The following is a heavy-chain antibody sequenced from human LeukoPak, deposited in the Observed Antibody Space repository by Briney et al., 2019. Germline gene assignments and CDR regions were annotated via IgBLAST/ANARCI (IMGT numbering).Heavy chain of an antibody. J-gene: IGHJ4*02. D-gene: IGHD6-19*01. CDR1: GVSISSSTYY. V-gene: IGHV4-39*01. Sequence: PSETLSLTCTVSGVSISSSTYYWGWIRQPPGKGLEWIGSIYYSGSTYYNPSLKSRVIISVDTSKNQFSLKESSVTAADTAVYYCARQSAVAGKMDYWGQGTLVTVSS. CDR3: ARQSAVAGKMDY. CDR2: IYYSGST.